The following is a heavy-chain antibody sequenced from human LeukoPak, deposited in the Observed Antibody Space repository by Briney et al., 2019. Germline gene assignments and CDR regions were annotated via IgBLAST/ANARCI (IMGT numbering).Heavy chain of an antibody. Sequence: GGSLRLSCAASGFTFSSYTMSWVRQAPGKGLEWVSTITTSDGNTYYADSVKGRFTVSRDNSKNTLFLQMNSLRAEDTAVYYCAKDGGLWVSAHWGDSWGRGTLVSVSS. CDR3: AKDGGLWVSAHWGDS. J-gene: IGHJ4*02. V-gene: IGHV3-23*01. D-gene: IGHD7-27*01. CDR2: ITTSDGNT. CDR1: GFTFSSYT.